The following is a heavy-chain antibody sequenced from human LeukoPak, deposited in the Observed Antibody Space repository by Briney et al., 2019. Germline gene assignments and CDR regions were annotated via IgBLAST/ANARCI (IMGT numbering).Heavy chain of an antibody. CDR1: GSSITSYY. CDR2: IYYGGST. CDR3: AGWGDLVPHMY. D-gene: IGHD2-21*01. V-gene: IGHV4-59*01. J-gene: IGHJ4*02. Sequence: AETLSLTCTVSGSSITSYYWSWIRQPPGKGLEWIGYIYYGGSTNYNPSLKRRGTISFDTSKNQFSLKLTSVTAADTAAVYCAGWGDLVPHMYWGQGTLGTVFS.